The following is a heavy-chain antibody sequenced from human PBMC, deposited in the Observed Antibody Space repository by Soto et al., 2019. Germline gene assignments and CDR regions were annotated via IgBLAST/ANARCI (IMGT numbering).Heavy chain of an antibody. V-gene: IGHV4-34*01. Sequence: SETLSLTCAVYGGSFSGYYWSWIRQPPGKGPEWIGEINHSGSTNYNPSLKSRVTISVDTSKNQFSLKLSSVTAADTAVYYCARSPYSSKMNWFDPWGPGTLVTVSS. J-gene: IGHJ5*02. D-gene: IGHD6-13*01. CDR2: INHSGST. CDR3: ARSPYSSKMNWFDP. CDR1: GGSFSGYY.